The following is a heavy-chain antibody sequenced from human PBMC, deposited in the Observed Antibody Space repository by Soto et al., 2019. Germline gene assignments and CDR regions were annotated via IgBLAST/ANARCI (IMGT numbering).Heavy chain of an antibody. J-gene: IGHJ4*02. D-gene: IGHD3-16*02. Sequence: GSGPTLVNPTQTLTLTCTFSGFSLSTSGMCVSWIRQPPGKALEWLARIDWDANTYFRTSLKTRLTISKDTSKNQVVLTMTNMDPVDTATYYCARICDDYIWGPYPYWGQGTPVTVSS. CDR3: ARICDDYIWGPYPY. CDR2: IDWDANT. CDR1: GFSLSTSGMC. V-gene: IGHV2-70*11.